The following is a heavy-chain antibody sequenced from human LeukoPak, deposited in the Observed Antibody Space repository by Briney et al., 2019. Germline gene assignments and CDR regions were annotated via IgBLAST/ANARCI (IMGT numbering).Heavy chain of an antibody. Sequence: GGSLRLSCAASGFTFSSYWMHWVRQAPGKGLVWVSRINSDGSSTSYADSVRGRFTISRDNAKNTLYLQMNSLRAEDTAVYYCARDQGYSYGFDYWGQGTLVTVSS. V-gene: IGHV3-74*01. D-gene: IGHD5-18*01. CDR3: ARDQGYSYGFDY. CDR2: INSDGSST. J-gene: IGHJ4*02. CDR1: GFTFSSYW.